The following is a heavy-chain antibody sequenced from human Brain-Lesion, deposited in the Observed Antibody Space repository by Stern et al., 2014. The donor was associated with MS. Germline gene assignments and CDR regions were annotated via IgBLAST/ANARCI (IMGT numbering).Heavy chain of an antibody. Sequence: LQPGRSLRLSCAASGFTFSSYGMHWVRQAPGKGLEWVAVIWSDGSNKYYADSVKGRFSISRDNSKNTLYLQMNSLRAEDTAVYYCASDSSSYYYYGMDVWGQGTTVTVSS. V-gene: IGHV3-33*01. J-gene: IGHJ6*02. CDR2: IWSDGSNK. D-gene: IGHD6-13*01. CDR1: GFTFSSYG. CDR3: ASDSSSYYYYGMDV.